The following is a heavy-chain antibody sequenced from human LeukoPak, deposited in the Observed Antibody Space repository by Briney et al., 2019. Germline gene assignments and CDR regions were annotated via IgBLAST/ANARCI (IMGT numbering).Heavy chain of an antibody. V-gene: IGHV1-18*01. J-gene: IGHJ4*02. D-gene: IGHD6-13*01. CDR3: ARDAPRAEGIAAADY. CDR2: ISAYNGNT. CDR1: GYTFTSYG. Sequence: ASVKVSCMASGYTFTSYGISWVRQAPGQGLEWMGWISAYNGNTNYAQKLQGRVTMTTDTSTSTAYMELRSLRSDDTAVYYCARDAPRAEGIAAADYWGQGTLVTVSS.